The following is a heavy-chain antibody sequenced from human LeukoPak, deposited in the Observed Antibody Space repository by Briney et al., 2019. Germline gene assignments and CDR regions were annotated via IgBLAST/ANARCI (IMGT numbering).Heavy chain of an antibody. J-gene: IGHJ5*02. D-gene: IGHD1-20*01. CDR1: GYTFTSYA. V-gene: IGHV1-3*01. CDR3: ARALYNWNPINWFDP. Sequence: ASVRVSCKASGYTFTSYAMHWVRQAPGQRLEWMGWINAGNGNTKYSQKFQGRVTITRDTSASTAYMELSSLRSEDTAVYYCARALYNWNPINWFDPWGQGTLVTVSS. CDR2: INAGNGNT.